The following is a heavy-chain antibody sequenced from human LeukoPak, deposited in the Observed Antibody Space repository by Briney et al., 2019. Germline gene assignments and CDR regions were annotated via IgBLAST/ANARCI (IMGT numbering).Heavy chain of an antibody. Sequence: GGSLRLSCAASGFTFSSYWMSWVRQAPGKGLGWVANIKQDGSEKYYVDSVKGRFTISRDHAKNSLYLQMNSLRAEDTAVYYCARDSRPNVLLWFGELSGAFDIWGQGTMVTVSS. CDR1: GFTFSSYW. CDR3: ARDSRPNVLLWFGELSGAFDI. D-gene: IGHD3-10*01. V-gene: IGHV3-7*01. J-gene: IGHJ3*02. CDR2: IKQDGSEK.